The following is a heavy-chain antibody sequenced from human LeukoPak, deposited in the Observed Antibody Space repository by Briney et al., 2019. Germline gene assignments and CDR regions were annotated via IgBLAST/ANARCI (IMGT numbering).Heavy chain of an antibody. V-gene: IGHV3-48*01. CDR3: ARERDIVVVVAATGAFDI. Sequence: PGGSLRLSCADSGFTFSSYSMNSVRQAPGKGLEWVSYISSSSSTIYYADSVKGRFTISRDNAKNSLYLQMNSLRAEDTAVYYCARERDIVVVVAATGAFDIWGQGTMVTVSS. J-gene: IGHJ3*02. D-gene: IGHD2-15*01. CDR1: GFTFSSYS. CDR2: ISSSSSTI.